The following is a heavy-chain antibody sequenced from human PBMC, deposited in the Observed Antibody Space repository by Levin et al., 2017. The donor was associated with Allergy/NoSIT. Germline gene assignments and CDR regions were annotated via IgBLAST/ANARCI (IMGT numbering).Heavy chain of an antibody. V-gene: IGHV4-39*01. CDR3: VSDRNSNWFYY. J-gene: IGHJ4*02. Sequence: SQTLSLTCTVSRGSINSTPYYWGWIRQPPGRGLEWIGTIYYGGSTNYNPSLKSRVTVSVDTSKNQFSLKLNSVTAADTPVYYCVSDRNSNWFYYWGQGTLVTVSS. CDR2: IYYGGST. CDR1: RGSINSTPYY. D-gene: IGHD6-13*01.